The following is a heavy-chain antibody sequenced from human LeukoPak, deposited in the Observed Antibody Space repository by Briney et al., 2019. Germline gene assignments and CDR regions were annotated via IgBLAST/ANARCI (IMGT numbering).Heavy chain of an antibody. J-gene: IGHJ6*03. CDR1: GFTFSSYG. D-gene: IGHD3-3*01. Sequence: GGSLRLSCAASGFTFSSYGMHWVRQAPGKGLEWVAVISYDGSNKYYADSVKGRFTISRDNSKNTLYLQMNSLRAEDTAVYYCARDSIFGAYYMDVWGKGTTVTVSS. V-gene: IGHV3-30*03. CDR2: ISYDGSNK. CDR3: ARDSIFGAYYMDV.